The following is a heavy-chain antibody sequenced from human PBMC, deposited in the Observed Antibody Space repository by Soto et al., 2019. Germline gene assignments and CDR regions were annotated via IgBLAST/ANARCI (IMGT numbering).Heavy chain of an antibody. CDR1: GYTFTSYY. V-gene: IGHV1-46*01. CDR2: INPSGGST. CDR3: ARDLSIAAAPNAFDI. J-gene: IGHJ3*02. D-gene: IGHD6-13*01. Sequence: GASVKVSCKASGYTFTSYYMHWVRQAPGQGLEWMGIINPSGGSTSYAQKFQGRVTMTRDTSTSTVYMELSSLRSEDTAVYYCARDLSIAAAPNAFDIWGQGTMVTVSS.